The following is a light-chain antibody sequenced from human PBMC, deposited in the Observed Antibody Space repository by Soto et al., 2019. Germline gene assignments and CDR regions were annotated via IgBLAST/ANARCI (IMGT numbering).Light chain of an antibody. V-gene: IGKV1-33*01. CDR3: QQYESLPLT. Sequence: DIHMTQSPSSLSASLGDRGTITFQAIQDINKNLIWYQQKPGKAPKLLIYDASDLETGVPSRFSGSGSGTGFTFTISSLQPEDFATYYCQQYESLPLTLGQGTRLEIK. J-gene: IGKJ5*01. CDR2: DAS. CDR1: QDINKN.